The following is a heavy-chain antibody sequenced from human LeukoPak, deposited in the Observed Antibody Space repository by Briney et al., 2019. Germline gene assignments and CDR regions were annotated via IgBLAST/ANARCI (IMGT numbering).Heavy chain of an antibody. V-gene: IGHV4-39*07. CDR2: IYYGENT. D-gene: IGHD3-3*01. CDR1: GGSISSGPYY. CDR3: ARESPILLRSQGGGRGGDFDY. J-gene: IGHJ4*02. Sequence: PSETLSLTCTVSGGSISSGPYYWGWIRQPPGKGLEWIGNIYYGENTYYNPSLKSRVTISVDTSKNQFSLKLSSVTAADTAVYYCARESPILLRSQGGGRGGDFDYWGQGTLVTVSS.